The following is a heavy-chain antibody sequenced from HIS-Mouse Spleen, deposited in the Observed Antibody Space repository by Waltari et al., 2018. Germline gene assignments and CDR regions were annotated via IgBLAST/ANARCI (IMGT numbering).Heavy chain of an antibody. Sequence: QLQLQESGPGLVKPSETLSLTCTVSGGSISSSSYSWGWIRQPPGKGLEWIGSIYYSGSTYYNPSLKSRVTISVDTSKNQFSLKLSSVTAADTAVYYCARVLSGATGAFDIWGQGTMVTVSS. CDR1: GGSISSSSYS. CDR2: IYYSGST. CDR3: ARVLSGATGAFDI. J-gene: IGHJ3*02. D-gene: IGHD5-12*01. V-gene: IGHV4-39*07.